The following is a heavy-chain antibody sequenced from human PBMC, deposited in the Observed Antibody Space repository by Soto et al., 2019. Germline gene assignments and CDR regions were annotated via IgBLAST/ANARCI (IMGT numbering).Heavy chain of an antibody. D-gene: IGHD3-22*01. J-gene: IGHJ6*02. CDR2: IYWNDDK. V-gene: IGHV2-5*01. Sequence: SGPTLVNPTHTLTLTCTFSGFSLSTSGVGVGWIRQPPGKALDWLALIYWNDDKRYSPSLKSRLTITKDTSKNQVVLTMTNMDHVEKATYDCAHSGLYYYDSSGLSGPYYYYGMDVWGQGTTVTVSS. CDR3: AHSGLYYYDSSGLSGPYYYYGMDV. CDR1: GFSLSTSGVG.